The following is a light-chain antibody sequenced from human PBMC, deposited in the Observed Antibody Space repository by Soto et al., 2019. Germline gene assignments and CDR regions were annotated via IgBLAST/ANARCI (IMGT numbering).Light chain of an antibody. J-gene: IGLJ3*02. CDR2: LNSDGSH. CDR1: SGHSNYA. Sequence: QSVLTQSPSASASLGASVKLTCTLSSGHSNYAIAWHQQQPEKGPRYLMKLNSDGSHSKGDGIPDRFSGSSSGAERYLTIYSLQSEDEADYYCQTWGTGTPWVFGGGTKLTVL. CDR3: QTWGTGTPWV. V-gene: IGLV4-69*01.